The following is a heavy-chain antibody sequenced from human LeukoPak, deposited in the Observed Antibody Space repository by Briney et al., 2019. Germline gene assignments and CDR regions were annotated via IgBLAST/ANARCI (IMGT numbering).Heavy chain of an antibody. CDR1: GGSFSGYY. Sequence: SETLSLTCAVYGGSFSGYYWSWIRQPPGKGLEWIGEINHSGSTNYNPSLKSRVTISVDTSKNQFSLKLSSVTAADTAVYYCARGRAVTIPYYYYYMDVWGKGTTVTVSS. CDR2: INHSGST. D-gene: IGHD4-17*01. J-gene: IGHJ6*03. CDR3: ARGRAVTIPYYYYYMDV. V-gene: IGHV4-34*01.